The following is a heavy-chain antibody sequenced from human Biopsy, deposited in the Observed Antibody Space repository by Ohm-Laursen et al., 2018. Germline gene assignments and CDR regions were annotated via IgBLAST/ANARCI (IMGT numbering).Heavy chain of an antibody. CDR2: IGGSGDIT. CDR1: GVTLSGYS. D-gene: IGHD3-16*01. Sequence: SLRLSCAASGVTLSGYSMNWVRQAPGKGLEWVAGIGGSGDITYYADSVEGRFTISRDNSKNTLYLHMNSLRAEDTAVYYCAKADAYLWGEYRDLSPSSFDYWGQGTLVIVSS. J-gene: IGHJ4*02. CDR3: AKADAYLWGEYRDLSPSSFDY. V-gene: IGHV3-23*01.